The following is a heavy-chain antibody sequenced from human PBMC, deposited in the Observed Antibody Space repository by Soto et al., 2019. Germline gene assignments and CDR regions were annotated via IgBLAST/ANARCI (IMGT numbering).Heavy chain of an antibody. Sequence: QVQLVQSGAEVKKPGASVKVSCNASGYTFTSYGISWVRPAPVQGLEWMGWINVYNGNTNYAQKLQGTVTMTTDTSTSTAYLDLRSLRSDDTAVYFCARDTSRGEYDYCGQGTLVTVSS. D-gene: IGHD3-10*01. CDR1: GYTFTSYG. CDR2: INVYNGNT. CDR3: ARDTSRGEYDY. J-gene: IGHJ4*02. V-gene: IGHV1-18*01.